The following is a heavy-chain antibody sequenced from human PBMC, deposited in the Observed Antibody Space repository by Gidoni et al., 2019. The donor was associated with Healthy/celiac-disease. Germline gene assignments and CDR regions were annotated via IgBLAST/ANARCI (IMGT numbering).Heavy chain of an antibody. CDR2: INPNSGGT. CDR3: ARVDRDYYDSSGYFQRGVAFDI. CDR1: GYTFTGYY. Sequence: QVQLVQSGAEVKKPGASVTVSCKASGYTFTGYYMHCVRQAPGQGLEWRGWINPNSGGTNYAQKFQGWVTMTRDTSISTAYMELSRLRSDDTAVYYCARVDRDYYDSSGYFQRGVAFDIWGQGTMVTVSS. D-gene: IGHD3-22*01. J-gene: IGHJ3*02. V-gene: IGHV1-2*04.